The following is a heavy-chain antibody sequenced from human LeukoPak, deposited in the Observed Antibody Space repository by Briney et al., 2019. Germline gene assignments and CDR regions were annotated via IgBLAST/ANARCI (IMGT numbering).Heavy chain of an antibody. D-gene: IGHD6-13*01. CDR3: ARTVTPVLPRSLRSSSWSRFDP. Sequence: SETLSLTCTVSGGSISSYYWSWIRQPAGKGLEWIGRIYTSGSTNYNPSLKSRVTMSIDTSKNQFSLKLSSVTAADTAVYYCARTVTPVLPRSLRSSSWSRFDPWGQGTLVTVSS. CDR2: IYTSGST. J-gene: IGHJ5*02. V-gene: IGHV4-4*07. CDR1: GGSISSYY.